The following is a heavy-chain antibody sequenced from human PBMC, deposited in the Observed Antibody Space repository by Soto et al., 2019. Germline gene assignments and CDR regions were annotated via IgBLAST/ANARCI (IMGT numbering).Heavy chain of an antibody. CDR3: ASTRGSSYDY. CDR1: GFTVSGNY. CDR2: IYNGGGT. J-gene: IGHJ4*02. D-gene: IGHD6-6*01. Sequence: EVQLVETGGGLIQPGGSLRLSCAASGFTVSGNYMSWVRQAPGKGLEWVSVIYNGGGTYYADSGKGRFTISRDNSKNALYLQMNSLRAEDTAVYYCASTRGSSYDYWVQGTLVTVSS. V-gene: IGHV3-53*02.